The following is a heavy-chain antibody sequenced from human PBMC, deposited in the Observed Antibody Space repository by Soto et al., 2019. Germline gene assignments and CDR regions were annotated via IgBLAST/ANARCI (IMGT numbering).Heavy chain of an antibody. CDR3: ARDWVNCGGDCSFDYFFDX. CDR1: GFTFSSYS. Sequence: GGSLRLSCAVSGFTFSSYSMNWVRQAPGKGLEGVSTISSSTSYIYYADSVKVRFTISRDNAKKSLYLQMNSLRAEDTAVYYCARDWVNCGGDCSFDYFFDXWGQGILVTISX. J-gene: IGHJ4*01. V-gene: IGHV3-21*01. CDR2: ISSSTSYI. D-gene: IGHD2-21*02.